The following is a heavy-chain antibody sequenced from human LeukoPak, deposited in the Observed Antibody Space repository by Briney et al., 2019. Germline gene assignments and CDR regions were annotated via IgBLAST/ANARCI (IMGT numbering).Heavy chain of an antibody. D-gene: IGHD3-10*01. J-gene: IGHJ4*02. CDR3: AKEAQLLWFGESSYYFDY. Sequence: PGGSLRLSCAASGFTFSSYWMSWVRQAPGKGLEWVSAISGSGGSTYYADSVKGRFTISRDNSKNTLYLQMNSLRAEDTAVYYCAKEAQLLWFGESSYYFDYWGQGTLVTASS. V-gene: IGHV3-23*01. CDR2: ISGSGGST. CDR1: GFTFSSYW.